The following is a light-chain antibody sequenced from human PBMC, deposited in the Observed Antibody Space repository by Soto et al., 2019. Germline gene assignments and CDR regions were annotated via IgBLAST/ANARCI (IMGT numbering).Light chain of an antibody. CDR3: HQYGSCPLIT. CDR2: GAS. Sequence: ESVVPRGLRTLTKSPGERATLSCRAIQSVSSSYLAWYQQKPGQAPRLLIYGASSRATGIPDRFSGSGSGTDFTLTISRLEDEEYVAYYYHQYGSCPLITFGQGTRLEIK. J-gene: IGKJ5*01. V-gene: IGKV3-20*01. CDR1: QSVSSSY.